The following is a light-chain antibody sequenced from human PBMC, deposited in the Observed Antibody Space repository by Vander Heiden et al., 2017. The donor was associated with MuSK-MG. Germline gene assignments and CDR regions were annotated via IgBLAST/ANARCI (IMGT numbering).Light chain of an antibody. CDR2: GAS. V-gene: IGKV3-20*01. J-gene: IGKJ1*01. CDR1: QSVSSSY. CDR3: QQYGNSPWT. Sequence: ELVLTQSPGTLSLSPGERATLSCRASQSVSSSYLAWYHQKSGQAPRLLIYGASRRATGIPDRFSGSGSGTDFTLTISRLEPEDFAVYYCQQYGNSPWTFGQGTKVEIK.